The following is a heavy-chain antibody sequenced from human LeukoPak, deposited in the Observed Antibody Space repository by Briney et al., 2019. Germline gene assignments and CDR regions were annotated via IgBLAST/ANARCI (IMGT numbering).Heavy chain of an antibody. CDR1: GGTISSSSYY. Sequence: PSETLSLTCTVSGGTISSSSYYWGWIRQPPGKGLEWIGSIYYTGSPSYTPPLKSRVTISVDTSKNQFSLRLSSVTAADTAVNFCARHVRDGTSWSTLFDYWGQGSLVTVSS. D-gene: IGHD6-13*01. CDR3: ARHVRDGTSWSTLFDY. CDR2: IYYTGSP. J-gene: IGHJ4*02. V-gene: IGHV4-39*01.